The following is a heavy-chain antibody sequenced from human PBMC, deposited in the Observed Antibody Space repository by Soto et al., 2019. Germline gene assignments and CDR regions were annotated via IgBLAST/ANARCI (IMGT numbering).Heavy chain of an antibody. D-gene: IGHD3-10*01. Sequence: PGGSLRLPCAASGFTFSSYSMNWVRQAPGKGLEWVSSISSSSSYIYYADSVKGRFTISRDNAKNSLYLQMNSLRAEDTAVYYCARVANYYYGSGSPPGYWGQGTLVTVSS. V-gene: IGHV3-21*01. J-gene: IGHJ4*02. CDR2: ISSSSSYI. CDR3: ARVANYYYGSGSPPGY. CDR1: GFTFSSYS.